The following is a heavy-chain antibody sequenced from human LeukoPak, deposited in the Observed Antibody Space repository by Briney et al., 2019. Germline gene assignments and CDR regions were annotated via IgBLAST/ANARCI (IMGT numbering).Heavy chain of an antibody. D-gene: IGHD5-12*01. CDR1: GFTFRSYG. CDR3: AKGYSGYAYYYMDV. J-gene: IGHJ6*03. CDR2: IRYDGSNK. V-gene: IGHV3-30*02. Sequence: PGGSLRLSCAASGFTFRSYGMHWVRQAPGKGLEWVAFIRYDGSNKYYADSVKGRFTISRDNSKNTLYLQMNSLRAEDTAVYYCAKGYSGYAYYYMDVWGKGTTVTVSS.